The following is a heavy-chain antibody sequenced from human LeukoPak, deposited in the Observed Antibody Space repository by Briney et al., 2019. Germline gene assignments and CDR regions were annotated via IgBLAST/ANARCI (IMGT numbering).Heavy chain of an antibody. CDR3: ARHPFATPFDY. Sequence: SVTLSLTCTVSGDSVSGVYWSWIRQPPGKGLEWIGYVYYSGDTNYNPSLKSRVTMSLDTSKNQVSLRLSSVTAADTAVYYCARHPFATPFDYWGRGTLLTVSS. D-gene: IGHD2-15*01. J-gene: IGHJ4*02. V-gene: IGHV4-59*08. CDR1: GDSVSGVY. CDR2: VYYSGDT.